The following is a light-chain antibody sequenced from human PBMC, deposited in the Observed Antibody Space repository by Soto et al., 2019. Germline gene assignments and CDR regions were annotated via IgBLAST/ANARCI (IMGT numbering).Light chain of an antibody. J-gene: IGLJ1*01. V-gene: IGLV2-14*01. CDR1: SSDVGGYNY. Sequence: QCGRAHPASVSWSLGQSITISCTGTSSDVGGYNYVSWYQLHPGKAPKLMVYEVSNRPSGVSNRFSGSKSGNTASLTISGLQAEDEADYYCSSYTSSNDYVFGTGTKVTXL. CDR3: SSYTSSNDYV. CDR2: EVS.